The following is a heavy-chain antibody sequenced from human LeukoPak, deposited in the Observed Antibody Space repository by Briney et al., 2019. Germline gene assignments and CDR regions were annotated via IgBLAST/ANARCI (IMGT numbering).Heavy chain of an antibody. CDR3: AKGGLWFAEAHFEY. Sequence: PGGSLRLSCAASGFTFSSYAIHWVRQAPGKGLERVALISYDGSKKYYADSVKGRFTISRDNSKNTLYLQMNSLRAEDTAVYYCAKGGLWFAEAHFEYWGQGTLVTVSS. CDR2: ISYDGSKK. V-gene: IGHV3-30*18. J-gene: IGHJ4*02. CDR1: GFTFSSYA. D-gene: IGHD3-10*01.